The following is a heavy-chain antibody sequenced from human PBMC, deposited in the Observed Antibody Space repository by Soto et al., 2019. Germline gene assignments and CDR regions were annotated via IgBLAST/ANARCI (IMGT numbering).Heavy chain of an antibody. Sequence: SQTLSLTCTVSGETIISIYHRALIKTPPGRSLEWIASIFHTGTTYYTPSLKSRVTISVDTSKMQVSLKLSSVTAADTAVYFCARGTPSPLIVRSSRGPWFDPWGQGTLVTVSS. CDR3: ARGTPSPLIVRSSRGPWFDP. CDR2: IFHTGTT. D-gene: IGHD2-15*01. CDR1: GETIISIYH. V-gene: IGHV4-38-2*02. J-gene: IGHJ5*02.